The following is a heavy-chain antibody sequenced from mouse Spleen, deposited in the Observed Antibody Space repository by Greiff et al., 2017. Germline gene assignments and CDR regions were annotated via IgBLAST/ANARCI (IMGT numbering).Heavy chain of an antibody. CDR3: ARQGYGSSPYFDY. J-gene: IGHJ2*01. CDR2: ISSGGSYT. V-gene: IGHV5-6*01. CDR1: GFTFSSYG. D-gene: IGHD1-1*01. Sequence: EVHLVESGGDLVKPGGSLKLSCAASGFTFSSYGMSWVRQTPDKRLEWVATISSGGSYTYYPDSVKGRFTISRDNAKNTLYLQMSSLKSEDTAMYYCARQGYGSSPYFDYWGQGTTLTVSS.